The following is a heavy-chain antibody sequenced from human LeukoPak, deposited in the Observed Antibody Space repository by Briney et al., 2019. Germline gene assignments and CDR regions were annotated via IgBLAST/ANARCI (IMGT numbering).Heavy chain of an antibody. D-gene: IGHD2/OR15-2a*01. CDR2: INSDGSWT. J-gene: IGHJ4*02. Sequence: GGSLRLSCAASGRSWMHWVRQAPGQGLVWVSHINSDGSWTSYADSVKGRFTISKDNAKNTVYLQMSNLRVEDTAVYYCVSFYETYWGRGTLVTVSS. CDR1: GRSW. V-gene: IGHV3-74*01. CDR3: VSFYETY.